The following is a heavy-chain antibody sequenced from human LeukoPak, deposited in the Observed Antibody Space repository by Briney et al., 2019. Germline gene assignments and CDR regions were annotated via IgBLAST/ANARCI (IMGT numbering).Heavy chain of an antibody. J-gene: IGHJ4*02. Sequence: GASVKVSCKASGYTFANYGVHWVRHAPGQRLEWMGWINGGNGYTKYSQKFQGRVTITEDTSASTAYMELSSLRSEDTAVYYCARYINGAFDYWGQGTLVTVSS. V-gene: IGHV1-3*01. CDR1: GYTFANYG. CDR2: INGGNGYT. CDR3: ARYINGAFDY. D-gene: IGHD2-8*01.